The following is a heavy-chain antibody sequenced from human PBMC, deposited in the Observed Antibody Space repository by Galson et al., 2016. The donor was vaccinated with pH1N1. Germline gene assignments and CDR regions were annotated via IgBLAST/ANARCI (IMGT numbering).Heavy chain of an antibody. CDR1: GYRFSGYY. D-gene: IGHD4/OR15-4a*01. CDR3: ARDLYGGFQLPSYYYYGMDV. V-gene: IGHV1-2*06. J-gene: IGHJ6*01. Sequence: SVKVSCKASGYRFSGYYIHWVRQAPGQGLEWMGRINPYSGGTKFAQKFQGRVILTRDTSITTAYIEVDTLSSDDAAVYYCARDLYGGFQLPSYYYYGMDVWGQGTTVTVSS. CDR2: INPYSGGT.